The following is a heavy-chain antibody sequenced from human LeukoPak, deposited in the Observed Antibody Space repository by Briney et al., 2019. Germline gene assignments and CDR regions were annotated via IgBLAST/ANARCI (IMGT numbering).Heavy chain of an antibody. Sequence: SETLSLTCAVYGGSFSGYYWSWIRQPPGKGLEWIGEINHSGSTNYNPSLKSRVTISVDTSKNQFSLKLSSVTAADTAVYYCARHIRRASPPHMDVWGKGTTVTVSS. CDR1: GGSFSGYY. CDR3: ARHIRRASPPHMDV. CDR2: INHSGST. J-gene: IGHJ6*03. D-gene: IGHD2-2*01. V-gene: IGHV4-34*01.